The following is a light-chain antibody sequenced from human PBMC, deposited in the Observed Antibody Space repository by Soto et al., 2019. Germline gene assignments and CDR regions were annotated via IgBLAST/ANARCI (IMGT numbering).Light chain of an antibody. V-gene: IGLV1-47*02. Sequence: QSVLTQPPSASGTPGQRVTISCSGSSSNIGSNYVYWYHQLPGTAPKLLIYSNNQRPSGVPDRFSGSKSGTSASLAISGLRSEDEADYYCAAWDDSLSGYVFGTGT. CDR2: SNN. J-gene: IGLJ1*01. CDR3: AAWDDSLSGYV. CDR1: SSNIGSNY.